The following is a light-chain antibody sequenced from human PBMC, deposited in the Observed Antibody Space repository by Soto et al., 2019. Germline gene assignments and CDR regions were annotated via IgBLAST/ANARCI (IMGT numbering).Light chain of an antibody. CDR1: QSVLYSSNNKNY. V-gene: IGKV4-1*01. CDR3: QQYYSTLTWT. Sequence: DIVMTQSPDSLAVSLGERATINCKSSQSVLYSSNNKNYLAWYQQKPGQPPKLLIYWASTRESGVPDRFSGSGSGTDFTLTISSLQAEDVAVYSCQQYYSTLTWTFGQGNKVEIK. J-gene: IGKJ1*01. CDR2: WAS.